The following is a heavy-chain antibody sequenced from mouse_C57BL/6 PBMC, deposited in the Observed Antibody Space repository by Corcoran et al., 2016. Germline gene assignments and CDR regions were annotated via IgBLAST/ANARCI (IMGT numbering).Heavy chain of an antibody. V-gene: IGHV9-3*01. CDR3: ARGYTFDY. CDR1: GYTFTTYG. D-gene: IGHD2-2*01. CDR2: INTYSGVP. Sequence: QIQLVQSGPELKKPGETVKISCKASGYTFTTYGMSWVKQAPGKGLKWMGWINTYSGVPTYADDFKGRFAFSLETSASTAYLQINNLKNEDTATYFCARGYTFDYWGQGTTLTVSS. J-gene: IGHJ2*01.